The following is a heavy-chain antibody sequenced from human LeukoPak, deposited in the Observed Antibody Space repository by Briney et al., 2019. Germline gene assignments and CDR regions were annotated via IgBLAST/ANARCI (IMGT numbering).Heavy chain of an antibody. V-gene: IGHV4-34*01. Sequence: SETLSLTCAVYGGSFSGYYWSWIRQPPGKGLERIGEINHSGSTNYNPSLKSRVTISVDTSKNQFSLKLSSVTAADTAVYYCARGRRWFDPWGQGTLVTVSS. CDR3: ARGRRWFDP. J-gene: IGHJ5*02. CDR2: INHSGST. CDR1: GGSFSGYY. D-gene: IGHD1-14*01.